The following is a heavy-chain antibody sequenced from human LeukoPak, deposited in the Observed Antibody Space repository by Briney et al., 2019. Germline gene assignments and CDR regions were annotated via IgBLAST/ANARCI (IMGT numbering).Heavy chain of an antibody. CDR1: GFTFSSYS. CDR3: ARDQGIVVVTPSA. V-gene: IGHV3-48*04. CDR2: ISSSSSTI. Sequence: GGSLRLSCAASGFTFSSYSMNWVRQAPGKGLEWVSYISSSSSTIYYADSVKGRFTISRDNAKNSLYLQMNSLRAEDTAVYYCARDQGIVVVTPSAWGQGTLVTVSS. D-gene: IGHD3-22*01. J-gene: IGHJ5*02.